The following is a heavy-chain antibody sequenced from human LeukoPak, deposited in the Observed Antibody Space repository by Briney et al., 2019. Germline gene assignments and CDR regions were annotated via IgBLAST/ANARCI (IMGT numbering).Heavy chain of an antibody. CDR3: ARAHCSGGSCYPDY. D-gene: IGHD2-15*01. V-gene: IGHV4-59*01. J-gene: IGHJ4*02. CDR2: IYYSGST. CDR1: GGSISSDY. Sequence: SETLSVTCTVSGGSISSDYWSCIRQPPGKGLEWIGYIYYSGSTNYNPSLKSRVTISVDTSKNQFSLKLSSVTAADTAVYYCARAHCSGGSCYPDYWGQGTLVTDSS.